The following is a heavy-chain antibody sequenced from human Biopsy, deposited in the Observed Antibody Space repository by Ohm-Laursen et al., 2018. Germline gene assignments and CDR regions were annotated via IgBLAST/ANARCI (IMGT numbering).Heavy chain of an antibody. CDR2: LHDRGVT. Sequence: SLRLSCAASGFTVNDHYMSWVRQAPGKGLERVSSLHDRGVTYYADSVKGRFTISGDNSKNTLYLQMNVLIAEDTAVYFCQGGHLPPGQFYGVDAWGQGTTVTVSS. D-gene: IGHD3-16*01. CDR1: GFTVNDHY. CDR3: QGGHLPPGQFYGVDA. V-gene: IGHV3-53*01. J-gene: IGHJ6*02.